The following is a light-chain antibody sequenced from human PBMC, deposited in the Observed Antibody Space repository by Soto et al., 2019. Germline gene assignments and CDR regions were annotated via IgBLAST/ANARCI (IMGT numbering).Light chain of an antibody. Sequence: EIVLTQSPGTLPLSPGERSTLSCRVSQSVSSSYLAWYQQKPGQAPRLLIYGASRRATGIPDRFSGSASGTDFTLTISRLEPEDFAVYFCQQYSDLPMTFGQGTRLEI. CDR3: QQYSDLPMT. V-gene: IGKV3-20*01. CDR2: GAS. CDR1: QSVSSSY. J-gene: IGKJ5*01.